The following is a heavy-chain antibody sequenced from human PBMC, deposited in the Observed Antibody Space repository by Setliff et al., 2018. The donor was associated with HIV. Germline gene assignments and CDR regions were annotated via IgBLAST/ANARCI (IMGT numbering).Heavy chain of an antibody. CDR2: IYSNGIT. J-gene: IGHJ4*02. CDR3: ARLPRGPWRWDY. V-gene: IGHV4-4*09. CDR1: GGSIGVDC. Sequence: ETLSLTCTVSGGSIGVDCWSWIRQPPGKGLEWIGYIYSNGITRYNPSLKSRVTISLDTSKIEFSLTLKSVTAADTAIYYCARLPRGPWRWDYWGQGMLVTVPS. D-gene: IGHD5-12*01.